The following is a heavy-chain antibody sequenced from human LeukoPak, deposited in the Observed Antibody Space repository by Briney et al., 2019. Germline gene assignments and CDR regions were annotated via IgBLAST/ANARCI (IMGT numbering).Heavy chain of an antibody. D-gene: IGHD4-17*01. J-gene: IGHJ4*02. V-gene: IGHV3-23*01. CDR3: ASTVTTDLFDY. Sequence: AGGSLRLSCAASGFTFSSYWMSWVRQAPGKGLEWVSGFDGNGPNTYYADSVKGRWTISRDNSRNTLYLEMNSLRPEDTAVYYCASTVTTDLFDYWGQGTLVTVSS. CDR2: FDGNGPNT. CDR1: GFTFSSYW.